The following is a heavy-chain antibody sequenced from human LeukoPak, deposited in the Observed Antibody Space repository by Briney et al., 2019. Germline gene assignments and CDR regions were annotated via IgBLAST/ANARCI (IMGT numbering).Heavy chain of an antibody. CDR2: IIPIFGTA. D-gene: IGHD3-22*01. CDR3: ARTRWLSSRGGYYFDY. J-gene: IGHJ4*02. CDR1: GGTFSSYA. V-gene: IGHV1-69*05. Sequence: GASVKVSCKASGGTFSSYAISWVRQAPGQGLEWMGGIIPIFGTANYAQKFQGRVTITTDESTSTAYMELGSLRSEDTAVYYCARTRWLSSRGGYYFDYWGQGTLVTASS.